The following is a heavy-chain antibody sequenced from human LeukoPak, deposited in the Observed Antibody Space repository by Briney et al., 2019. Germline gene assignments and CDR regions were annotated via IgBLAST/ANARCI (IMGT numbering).Heavy chain of an antibody. CDR3: AKDIVVVPAATFDY. Sequence: GGSLRLSCAASGFTFRNYWMHWVRQAPGKGLGWVSAISGSGGSTYYADSVRGGFTSSRDNSRTTLYLQMNSLRAEDTALYYCAKDIVVVPAATFDYWGQGTLVTVSS. D-gene: IGHD2-2*01. V-gene: IGHV3-23*01. CDR2: ISGSGGST. J-gene: IGHJ4*02. CDR1: GFTFRNYW.